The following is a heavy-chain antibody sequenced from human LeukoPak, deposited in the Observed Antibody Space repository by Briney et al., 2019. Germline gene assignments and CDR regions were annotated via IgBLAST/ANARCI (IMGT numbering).Heavy chain of an antibody. CDR2: ISGSGGST. J-gene: IGHJ4*02. D-gene: IGHD6-13*01. CDR1: GFTFSSYA. CDR3: AKDVDSSSLFDY. V-gene: IGHV3-23*01. Sequence: PGGSLRLSCAASGFTFSSYAMSWVRQAPGKGLEWVSAISGSGGSTYYADSVKGRFAISRDNSKNTLYLQMNSLRAEDTAVYYCAKDVDSSSLFDYWGQGTLVTVSS.